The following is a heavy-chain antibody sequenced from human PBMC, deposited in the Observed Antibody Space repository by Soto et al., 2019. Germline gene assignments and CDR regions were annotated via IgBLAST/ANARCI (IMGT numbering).Heavy chain of an antibody. D-gene: IGHD1-26*01. J-gene: IGHJ4*02. Sequence: YAMSWVRRAPGKGLEWVSSISGSGGSTYYADSVKGRFTISRDNSKNTLYLEMNSLRAEDTAVYYCARDDSGFSGSHYIDYFNYWGQGALVTVSS. CDR3: ARDDSGFSGSHYIDYFNY. V-gene: IGHV3-23*01. CDR1: YA. CDR2: ISGSGGST.